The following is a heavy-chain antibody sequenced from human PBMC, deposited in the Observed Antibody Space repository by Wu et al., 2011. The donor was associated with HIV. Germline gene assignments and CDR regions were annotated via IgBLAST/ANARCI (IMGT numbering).Heavy chain of an antibody. CDR1: GYTFSNYG. CDR2: VSFSNGKT. Sequence: QAQLVQSGAEVKKSGASVKVSCKASGYTFSNYGISWLRQAPGQGLEWMGWVSFSNGKTNYAQKVQGRVTMTTDTSTNTAYMELRSLKFDDTAIYYCASGGTVAGNFDHWGQGTLVTVSS. D-gene: IGHD6-19*01. V-gene: IGHV1-18*01. J-gene: IGHJ4*02. CDR3: ASGGTVAGNFDH.